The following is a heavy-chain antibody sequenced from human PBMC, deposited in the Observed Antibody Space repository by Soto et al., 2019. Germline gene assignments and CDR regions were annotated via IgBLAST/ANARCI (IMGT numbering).Heavy chain of an antibody. CDR3: ARGAEEDFWSITNYYYYYYMDV. CDR1: GYTFTSYD. CDR2: MNPNSGNT. V-gene: IGHV1-8*01. Sequence: ASVKVSCKASGYTFTSYDINWVRQATGQGLEWMGWMNPNSGNTGYAQKFQGRVTMTRNTSISTAYMELSSLRSEDTAVYYCARGAEEDFWSITNYYYYYYMDVWGKGTTVTVSS. D-gene: IGHD3-3*01. J-gene: IGHJ6*03.